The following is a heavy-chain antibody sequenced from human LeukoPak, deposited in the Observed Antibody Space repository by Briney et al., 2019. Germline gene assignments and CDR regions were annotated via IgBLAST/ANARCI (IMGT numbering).Heavy chain of an antibody. J-gene: IGHJ4*02. CDR2: ISYDGSNK. CDR1: GFTFSSYG. D-gene: IGHD5-24*01. Sequence: GGSLRLSCAASGFTFSSYGMHWVRQAPGKGLEWVAIISYDGSNKYYADSVKGRFTISRDNAKNSLYLQMNSLRAEDTAVYYCARETPRRGETRDGYRWGQGTLVTVSS. V-gene: IGHV3-30*03. CDR3: ARETPRRGETRDGYR.